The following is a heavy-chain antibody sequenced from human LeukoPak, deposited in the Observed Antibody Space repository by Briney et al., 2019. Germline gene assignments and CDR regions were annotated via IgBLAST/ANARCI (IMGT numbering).Heavy chain of an antibody. CDR3: ARAVYSSSSADYYYYYMDV. CDR2: ISYDGSNK. J-gene: IGHJ6*03. V-gene: IGHV3-30*01. CDR1: GFTFSSYA. Sequence: PGRSLRLSCAASGFTFSSYAMHWVRQAPGKGLEWVAVISYDGSNKYYADSVKGRFTISRDNSKNTLYLQMNSLRAEDTAVYYCARAVYSSSSADYYYYYMDVWGKGTAVTVSS. D-gene: IGHD6-6*01.